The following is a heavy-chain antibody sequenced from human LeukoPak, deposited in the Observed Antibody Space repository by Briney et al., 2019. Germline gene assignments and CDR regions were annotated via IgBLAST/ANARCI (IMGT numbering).Heavy chain of an antibody. D-gene: IGHD5-18*01. Sequence: GGSLRLSCAASGFTFSDYYMSWIRQAQGKGREWCSYISSSGSTIYYADSVKGGFTISRDNAKNTVYLQMNSLRAEDTAVYYCAGFYSVYYWGQGTLLTVSS. CDR2: ISSSGSTI. V-gene: IGHV3-11*04. CDR1: GFTFSDYY. CDR3: AGFYSVYY. J-gene: IGHJ4*02.